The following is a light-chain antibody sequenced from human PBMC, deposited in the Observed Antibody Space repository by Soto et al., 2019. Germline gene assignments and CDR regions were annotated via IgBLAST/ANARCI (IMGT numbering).Light chain of an antibody. CDR3: CSYTSSTTLVV. J-gene: IGLJ2*01. CDR1: SSDVGGYNY. Sequence: QSVLTQPASVSGSPGQSITISCTGTSSDVGGYNYVSWYQQHPGRAPKLMIYEVSNRPSGVSNRFSGSKSGSTASLTISGLQAEDEADYYCCSYTSSTTLVVFGGGTKLTVL. CDR2: EVS. V-gene: IGLV2-14*01.